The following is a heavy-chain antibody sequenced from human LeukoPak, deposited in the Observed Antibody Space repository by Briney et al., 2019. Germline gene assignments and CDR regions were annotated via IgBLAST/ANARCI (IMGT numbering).Heavy chain of an antibody. CDR2: IYYSGST. CDR3: ARLLLSAGWFDP. V-gene: IGHV4-39*01. Sequence: SETLSLTCTVSGGSISSANFYWGWIRPPPGKGLDWIGSIYYSGSTYYNSSLKSRATISVDTSKNQFSLKLSSVTAADTAVYYCARLLLSAGWFDPWGQGTLVTVSS. J-gene: IGHJ5*02. D-gene: IGHD2/OR15-2a*01. CDR1: GGSISSANFY.